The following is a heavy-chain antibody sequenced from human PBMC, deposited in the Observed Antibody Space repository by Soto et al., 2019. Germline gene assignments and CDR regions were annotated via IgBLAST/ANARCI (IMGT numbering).Heavy chain of an antibody. V-gene: IGHV1-69*02. Sequence: QVQLVQSGAEVKKPGSSVKVSCKASGGTFSSYTISWVRQAPGQGLEWMGRIIPILGIANYAQKFQGRVTITADKSTSTAYMELSSLRSEDTAVYYCAREYYDILTGWWYFDLWGRGTLVTVSS. CDR2: IIPILGIA. CDR1: GGTFSSYT. CDR3: AREYYDILTGWWYFDL. J-gene: IGHJ2*01. D-gene: IGHD3-9*01.